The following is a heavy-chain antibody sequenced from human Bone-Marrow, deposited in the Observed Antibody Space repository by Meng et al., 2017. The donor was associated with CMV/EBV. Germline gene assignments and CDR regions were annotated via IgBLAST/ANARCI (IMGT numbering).Heavy chain of an antibody. Sequence: SETLSLTCTVSGGSVSSGSYYWSWIRQPPGKGLEWIGYIYYSGSTNYNPSLKSRVTISVDTSKNQFSLKLSSVTAADTAVYYCARENRPYWYFDLWGRGTLVTVS. CDR3: ARENRPYWYFDL. J-gene: IGHJ2*01. V-gene: IGHV4-61*01. D-gene: IGHD1-14*01. CDR2: IYYSGST. CDR1: GGSVSSGSYY.